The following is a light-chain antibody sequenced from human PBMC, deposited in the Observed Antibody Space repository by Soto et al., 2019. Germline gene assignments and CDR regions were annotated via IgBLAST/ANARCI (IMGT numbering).Light chain of an antibody. V-gene: IGLV2-14*01. J-gene: IGLJ3*02. CDR3: SSYTTISTWV. CDR1: DSDIGAYEY. Sequence: QSALTQPASVSGSPGQAITISCTGTDSDIGAYEYVSWYQQHPGKAPKLMIYDVSNRPSGVSNRFSGAKSANTASLTISGLQAEDEADYYCSSYTTISTWVFGGGTKLTVL. CDR2: DVS.